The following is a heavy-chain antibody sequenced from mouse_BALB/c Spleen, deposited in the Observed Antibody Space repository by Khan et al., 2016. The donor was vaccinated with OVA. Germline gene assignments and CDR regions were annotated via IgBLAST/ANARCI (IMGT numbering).Heavy chain of an antibody. V-gene: IGHV1S81*02. J-gene: IGHJ2*01. D-gene: IGHD2-1*01. Sequence: QVQLQQSGAELVNPGASVNLSCKASGYTLTSYWMHWVKQRPGQGLEWIGEINPSNGRTNYNEKFKSKATLTVDKSSSTAYMQLSSPTYEDSAVYYCARLLINFDDWGKGTNLTVSS. CDR3: ARLLINFDD. CDR2: INPSNGRT. CDR1: GYTLTSYW.